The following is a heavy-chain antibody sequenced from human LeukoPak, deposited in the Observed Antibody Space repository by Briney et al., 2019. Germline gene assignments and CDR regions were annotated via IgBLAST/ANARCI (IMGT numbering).Heavy chain of an antibody. J-gene: IGHJ4*02. V-gene: IGHV3-23*01. Sequence: PGGSLRLSCAASGFTFSSCAMSWVRQAPGKGLEWVSTISGSGGNTYYADSVKGRFTISRDNSKNTLYLQMNSLRAEDTAVYYCAKDRATGEGLKFDYWGQGTLVTVSS. CDR1: GFTFSSCA. CDR2: ISGSGGNT. CDR3: AKDRATGEGLKFDY. D-gene: IGHD1-26*01.